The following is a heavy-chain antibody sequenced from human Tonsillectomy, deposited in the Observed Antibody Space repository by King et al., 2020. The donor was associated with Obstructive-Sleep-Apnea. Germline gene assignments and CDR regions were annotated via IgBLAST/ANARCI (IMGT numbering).Heavy chain of an antibody. D-gene: IGHD3-22*01. CDR3: ARAVYDISGYQYFQH. Sequence: EVKLVESGGGLVQPGGSLRLSCAASGLTFSTYAMTWVRQAPGKGLDWVSIISGNGDTIHYADSVRGHFTISRDNSKNTLYLQMNSLRAEDTAVYYCARAVYDISGYQYFQHWGQGTPVTVSS. V-gene: IGHV3-23*04. CDR1: GLTFSTYA. CDR2: ISGNGDTI. J-gene: IGHJ1*01.